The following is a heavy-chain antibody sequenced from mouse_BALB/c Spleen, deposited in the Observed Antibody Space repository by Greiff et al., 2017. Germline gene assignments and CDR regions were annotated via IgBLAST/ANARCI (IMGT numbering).Heavy chain of an antibody. J-gene: IGHJ2*01. CDR2: ISSGGST. D-gene: IGHD2-3*01. V-gene: IGHV5-6-5*01. CDR1: GFTFSSYA. Sequence: EVQGVESGGGLVKPGGSLKLSCAASGFTFSSYAMSWVRQTPEKRLEWVASISSGGSTYYPDSVKGRFTISRDNARNILYLQMSSLRSEDTAMYYCARGLYEDFDYWGQGTTLTVSS. CDR3: ARGLYEDFDY.